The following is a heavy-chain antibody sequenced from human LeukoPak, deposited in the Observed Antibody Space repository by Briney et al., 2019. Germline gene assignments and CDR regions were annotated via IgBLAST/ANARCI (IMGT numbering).Heavy chain of an antibody. J-gene: IGHJ6*02. CDR3: ARDLMDYDVSTGLHHYYMDV. D-gene: IGHD3-9*01. CDR2: ISGSSSTI. CDR1: GFTFSSYS. V-gene: IGHV3-48*01. Sequence: GGSLRLSCAASGFTFSSYSMNWVRQAPGKGLEWVSYISGSSSTIYYADSVKGRFTISRDNAKNSLYLQMNSLRAEDTAVYYCARDLMDYDVSTGLHHYYMDVWGQGTTVTVSS.